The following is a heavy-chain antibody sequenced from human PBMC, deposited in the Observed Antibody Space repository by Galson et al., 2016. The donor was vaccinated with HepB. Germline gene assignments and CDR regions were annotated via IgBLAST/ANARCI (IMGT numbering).Heavy chain of an antibody. D-gene: IGHD5-12*01. CDR2: ISRNSGSI. CDR3: AKGLRFSYSYGMDV. CDR1: GFTFDEYA. V-gene: IGHV3-9*01. J-gene: IGHJ6*02. Sequence: SLRLSCAASGFTFDEYAMHWVRQAPGKGLEWVSGISRNSGSIDYADSVKGRFTMSRDNAKNSLYLQMNSLRAEDTALYYCAKGLRFSYSYGMDVWGQGTTVTVSS.